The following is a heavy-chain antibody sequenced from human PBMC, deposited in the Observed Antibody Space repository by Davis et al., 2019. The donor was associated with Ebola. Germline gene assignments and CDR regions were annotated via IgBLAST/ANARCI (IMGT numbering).Heavy chain of an antibody. J-gene: IGHJ6*02. V-gene: IGHV3-23*01. CDR3: AKDSRGYSYGYHYYYGMDV. D-gene: IGHD5-18*01. CDR2: ISGSGGST. Sequence: GGSLRLSCAASGFTFSSYGMHWVRQAPGKGLEWVSAISGSGGSTYYADSVKGRFTISRDNSKNTLYLQMNSLRAEDTAVYYCAKDSRGYSYGYHYYYGMDVWGQGTTVTVSS. CDR1: GFTFSSYG.